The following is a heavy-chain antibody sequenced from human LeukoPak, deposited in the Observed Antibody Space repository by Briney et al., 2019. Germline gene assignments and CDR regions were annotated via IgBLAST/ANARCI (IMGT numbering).Heavy chain of an antibody. J-gene: IGHJ4*02. CDR3: VVATTKFDY. V-gene: IGHV4-4*09. CDR1: GGSISSYY. Sequence: SETLSLTCTVSGGSISSYYWSWIRQPPGKGLEWIGYIYTSGSTNYNPSLKSRVTISVDTSKNQFSLKLSSVTAADTAVYYCVVATTKFDYWGQGTLVTVSS. D-gene: IGHD5-24*01. CDR2: IYTSGST.